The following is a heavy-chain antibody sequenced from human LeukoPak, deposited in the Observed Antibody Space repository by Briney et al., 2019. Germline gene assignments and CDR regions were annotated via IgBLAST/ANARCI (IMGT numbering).Heavy chain of an antibody. CDR1: GFTFSSYG. Sequence: GRSLRLSCAASGFTFSSYGMHWVRQAPGKGLEWVAVISYDGSNKYYADSVKGRFTISRGNSKNTLYLQMNSLRAEDTAVYYCAKVGGYDFWSGYFHRWGQGTLVTVSS. D-gene: IGHD3-3*01. V-gene: IGHV3-30*18. J-gene: IGHJ5*02. CDR3: AKVGGYDFWSGYFHR. CDR2: ISYDGSNK.